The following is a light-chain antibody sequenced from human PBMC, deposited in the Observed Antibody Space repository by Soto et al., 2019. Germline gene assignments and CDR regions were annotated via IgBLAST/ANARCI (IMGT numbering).Light chain of an antibody. CDR3: QRHTSASFT. Sequence: DIQMTQSPSSLSASVGDRVTITCRARQGISNYLAWYQQKPGKVPKLLIYAASTLQSGFPSRSSGSGSGTEFTLTISGLQPEDVATSYCQRHTSASFTFGGGTKVETK. CDR1: QGISNY. J-gene: IGKJ4*01. V-gene: IGKV1-27*01. CDR2: AAS.